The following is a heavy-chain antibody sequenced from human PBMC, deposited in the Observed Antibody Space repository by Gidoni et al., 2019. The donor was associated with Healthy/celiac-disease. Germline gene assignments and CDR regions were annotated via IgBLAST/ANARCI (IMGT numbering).Heavy chain of an antibody. Sequence: EVQLVESGGGLVQPGGSLKLSCAASGFTFSGSAMHWVRQASGKGLEWVGRSRSKANSYATAYAASVKGRFTISRDDSKNTAYLQMNSLKTEDTAVYYCTSCSGGSCYGHYAFDIWGQGTMVTVSS. V-gene: IGHV3-73*02. CDR1: GFTFSGSA. D-gene: IGHD2-15*01. J-gene: IGHJ3*02. CDR2: SRSKANSYAT. CDR3: TSCSGGSCYGHYAFDI.